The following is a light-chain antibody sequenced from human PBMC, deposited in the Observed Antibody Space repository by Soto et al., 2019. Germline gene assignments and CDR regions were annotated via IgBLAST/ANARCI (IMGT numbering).Light chain of an antibody. CDR3: QQRYNWPPIP. J-gene: IGKJ5*01. Sequence: EILLTQSPATLSLSPGERATLSCRASQSVSSNIAWYQQKPGQAPRLLIYDASNRATGVPARFSGSGSGTDFTLTVSSLEPEEFAVYYCQQRYNWPPIPFGQGTRLGIK. CDR2: DAS. CDR1: QSVSSN. V-gene: IGKV3-11*01.